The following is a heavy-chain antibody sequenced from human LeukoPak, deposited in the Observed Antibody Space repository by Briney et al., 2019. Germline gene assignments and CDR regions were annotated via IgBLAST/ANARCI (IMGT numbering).Heavy chain of an antibody. CDR3: ARLLPPIVATSHWFDP. V-gene: IGHV3-11*06. D-gene: IGHD5-12*01. CDR1: GFTFSDYY. J-gene: IGHJ5*02. CDR2: ISSSSSYT. Sequence: KSGGSLRLSCAASGFTFSDYYMSWIRQAPGKGLEWVPYISSSSSYTNYADSVKGRFTISRDNAKNSLYLQMNSLRAEDTAVYYCARLLPPIVATSHWFDPWGQGTLVTVSS.